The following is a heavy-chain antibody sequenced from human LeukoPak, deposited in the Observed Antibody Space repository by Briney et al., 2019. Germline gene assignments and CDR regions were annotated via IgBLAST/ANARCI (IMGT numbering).Heavy chain of an antibody. V-gene: IGHV4-59*12. CDR1: GGSISSYY. D-gene: IGHD5-18*01. J-gene: IGHJ4*02. CDR3: ARGGGYSYGHFDY. Sequence: PSETLSLTCTVSGGSISSYYWSWIRQPPGKGLEWIGSIYYSGSTYYNPSLKSRVTISVDTSKNQFSLKLSSVTAADTAVYYCARGGGYSYGHFDYWGQGTLVTVSS. CDR2: IYYSGST.